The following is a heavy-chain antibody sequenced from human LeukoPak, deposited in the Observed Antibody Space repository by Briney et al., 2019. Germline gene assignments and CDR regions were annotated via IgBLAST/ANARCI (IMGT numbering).Heavy chain of an antibody. CDR1: GGSISSYY. Sequence: SETLSLTCTVSGGSISSYYWSWIRQPPGKGLEWIGYIYYSGSTNYKPSLKSRLTISVDTSKDQFSLKLSSVTAADTAVYYCAIDPSEYGVYDTFASWGQGTVVTVSP. CDR3: AIDPSEYGVYDTFAS. V-gene: IGHV4-59*08. CDR2: IYYSGST. D-gene: IGHD3-16*01. J-gene: IGHJ4*02.